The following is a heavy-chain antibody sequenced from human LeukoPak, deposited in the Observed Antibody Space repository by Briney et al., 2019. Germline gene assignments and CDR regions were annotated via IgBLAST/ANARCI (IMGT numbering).Heavy chain of an antibody. CDR3: ARDLNHNVVAAFDI. J-gene: IGHJ3*02. CDR2: ITQDGDRK. CDR1: GFTFSSYG. Sequence: QPGGSLRLSCAASGFTFSSYGISWVRQAPGKRLEWVADITQDGDRKDYVGSVKGRFTVSRDNANNSVYLQMNSLRAEDTAVYYCARDLNHNVVAAFDIWGQGTRVTVSS. D-gene: IGHD1-14*01. V-gene: IGHV3-7*01.